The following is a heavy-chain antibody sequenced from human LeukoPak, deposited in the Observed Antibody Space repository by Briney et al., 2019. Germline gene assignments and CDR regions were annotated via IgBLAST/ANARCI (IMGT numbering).Heavy chain of an antibody. J-gene: IGHJ3*02. CDR3: ASPTATGAFDI. Sequence: GGSLRLSCAASGFTFSSYWMSWVRQAPGKGLEWVANIKQDGSENYYVYSVKGRFTISRDNANNSLYLQMNSLRAKDTAVYYCASPTATGAFDIWGQGTMGTVSS. CDR2: IKQDGSEN. V-gene: IGHV3-7*01. D-gene: IGHD2-21*02. CDR1: GFTFSSYW.